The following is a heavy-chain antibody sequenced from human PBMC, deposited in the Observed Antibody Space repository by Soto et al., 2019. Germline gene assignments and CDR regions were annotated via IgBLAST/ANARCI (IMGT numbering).Heavy chain of an antibody. J-gene: IGHJ6*02. CDR2: IKQDGSET. CDR1: GFIFSAYW. CDR3: ARDPPYGSGTSQNYGMDV. D-gene: IGHD3-10*01. Sequence: GGSLRLSCAGSGFIFSAYWMTWVRQAPGKGLEWVANIKQDGSETYYVDSVKGRFTISRDNAKNSLYLQMNSLRAEDTAVYYCARDPPYGSGTSQNYGMDVWGQGTTVAVSS. V-gene: IGHV3-7*04.